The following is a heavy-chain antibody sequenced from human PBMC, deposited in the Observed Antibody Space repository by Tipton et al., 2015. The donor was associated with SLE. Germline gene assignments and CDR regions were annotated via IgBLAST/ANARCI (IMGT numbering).Heavy chain of an antibody. Sequence: TLSLTCTVSGGSISSYYWSWIRQPAGKGLEWIGRIYTSGSTNYNPSLKSRVTISVDASKNQFSLKLSSVTAADTAVYYCARGSGPGSKYCSSTSCYAFDYWGQGTLVTVSS. D-gene: IGHD2-2*01. CDR1: GGSISSYY. J-gene: IGHJ4*02. V-gene: IGHV4-4*07. CDR3: ARGSGPGSKYCSSTSCYAFDY. CDR2: IYTSGST.